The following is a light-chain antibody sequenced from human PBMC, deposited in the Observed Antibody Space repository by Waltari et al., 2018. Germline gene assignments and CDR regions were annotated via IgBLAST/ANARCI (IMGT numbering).Light chain of an antibody. J-gene: IGLJ3*02. CDR2: EDT. Sequence: SFELTQPPSLSVSPGQTASIPCSGDKLDNKYVYWYQQKPGRSPVLVIHEDTQRPSGIPERFSGSNSGNTAILTISGTRAIDEADYYCQTWDSRIVVFGGGTKVTVL. V-gene: IGLV3-1*01. CDR3: QTWDSRIVV. CDR1: KLDNKY.